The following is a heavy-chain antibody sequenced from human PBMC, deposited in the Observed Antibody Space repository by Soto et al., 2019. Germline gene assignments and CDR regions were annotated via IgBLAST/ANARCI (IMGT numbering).Heavy chain of an antibody. CDR2: MYPGDSDL. CDR1: GYSFTSYW. D-gene: IGHD3-22*01. CDR3: ARQPANGQWFL. V-gene: IGHV5-51*01. J-gene: IGHJ6*02. Sequence: SLNFSCKASGYSFTSYWIGWVRQMPGKGLEWMGIMYPGDSDLRYSPSFQGHVTISADRSISTAYLQWSSLKASDTAMYYCARQPANGQWFLWRQGTTVTVSS.